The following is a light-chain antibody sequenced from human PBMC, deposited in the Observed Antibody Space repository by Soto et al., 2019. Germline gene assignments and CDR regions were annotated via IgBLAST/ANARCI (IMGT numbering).Light chain of an antibody. CDR3: TSYVGSNTGV. J-gene: IGLJ3*02. CDR1: SSDVGAYKD. Sequence: QSALTQPPSASGSPGQSVTISCTGSSSDVGAYKDVSWYQQYPGKAPKLMIYEVSKRPSGVPDRFSGSKSGNTASLTVSGLQAEEEADYYFTSYVGSNTGVFGGGTKLTVL. V-gene: IGLV2-8*01. CDR2: EVS.